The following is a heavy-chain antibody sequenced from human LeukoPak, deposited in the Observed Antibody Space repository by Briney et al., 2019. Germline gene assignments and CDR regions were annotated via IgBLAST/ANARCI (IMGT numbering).Heavy chain of an antibody. CDR3: ARDRIPGRYYYDSSGYSA. CDR1: GCTFTGYY. V-gene: IGHV1-2*02. Sequence: ASVKVSCKASGCTFTGYYMHWVRQAPGQGLEWMGWINPNSGGTNYAQKFQGRVTMTRDTSISTAYMELSRLRSDDTAVYYCARDRIPGRYYYDSSGYSAWGQGTLVTVSS. J-gene: IGHJ4*02. D-gene: IGHD3-22*01. CDR2: INPNSGGT.